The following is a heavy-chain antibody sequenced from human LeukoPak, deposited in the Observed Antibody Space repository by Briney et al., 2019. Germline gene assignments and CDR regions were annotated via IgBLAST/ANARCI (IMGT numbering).Heavy chain of an antibody. CDR2: IIPIFGIE. J-gene: IGHJ4*02. D-gene: IGHD6-19*01. V-gene: IGHV1-69*04. CDR1: GRTFSSYA. Sequence: ASVKVSCKASGRTFSSYAISWVRQAPGQGLEWMGRIIPIFGIENYAQKFQGRVTITADKSTSTAYMELSSLRSEDTAVYYCARAYSSGTGFDYWGQGTLVSVSS. CDR3: ARAYSSGTGFDY.